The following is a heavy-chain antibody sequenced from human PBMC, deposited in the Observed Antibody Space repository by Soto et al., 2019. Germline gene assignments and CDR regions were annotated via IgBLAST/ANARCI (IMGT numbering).Heavy chain of an antibody. CDR2: INDSGNI. V-gene: IGHV4-34*01. CDR3: ARGLILWIGGLSRRGGYYYYMDV. D-gene: IGHD3-10*01. Sequence: QVQLQQWGAGLLKPSETLSLTCAVYGGSFSGYQWSWIRQTPGKGLEWIGEINDSGNINYNHSLKSRDTIWVDTAKKQIALKLSAVTAADTAVYYCARGLILWIGGLSRRGGYYYYMDVWGKGTTVTVSS. CDR1: GGSFSGYQ. J-gene: IGHJ6*03.